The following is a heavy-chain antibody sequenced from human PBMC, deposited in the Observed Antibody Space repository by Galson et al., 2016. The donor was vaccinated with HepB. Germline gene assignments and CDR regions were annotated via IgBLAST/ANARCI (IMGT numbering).Heavy chain of an antibody. CDR2: ISGDTTTT. D-gene: IGHD2-15*01. V-gene: IGHV3-23*01. CDR1: GLTFSNYA. J-gene: IGHJ1*01. Sequence: SLRLSCAASGLTFSNYAMTWVRQAPGKGLEWVSSISGDTTTTYYADSLKGRFTISRDNSKSTLYLQMNSLRAEDTAVYYCAKGAYSLPENFQHWGQGTLVTVSS. CDR3: AKGAYSLPENFQH.